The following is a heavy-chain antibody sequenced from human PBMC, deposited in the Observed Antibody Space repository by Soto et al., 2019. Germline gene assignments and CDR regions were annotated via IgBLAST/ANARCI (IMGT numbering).Heavy chain of an antibody. Sequence: QVQLVQSGAEVKKPGASVKVSCKASGYTFTSYGISWVRQAPGQGLEWMGWISAYNGNTNYAQKLQGRITMTTDTSTSTAYMELRSLRSDDTAVYYCARDSPPTLTTPKGAFDIWGQGTMVTVSS. D-gene: IGHD4-17*01. J-gene: IGHJ3*02. CDR2: ISAYNGNT. CDR3: ARDSPPTLTTPKGAFDI. CDR1: GYTFTSYG. V-gene: IGHV1-18*01.